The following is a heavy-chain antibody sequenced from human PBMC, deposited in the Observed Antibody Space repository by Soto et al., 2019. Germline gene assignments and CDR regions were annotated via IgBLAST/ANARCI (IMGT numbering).Heavy chain of an antibody. CDR2: IWYDGSNE. CDR3: AREEYSRGTAYLQH. Sequence: QVQLVESGGGVVQPGRSLRLSCAASGFTFSSYGMHWVRQAPGKGLEWVALIWYDGSNEYYVDSVKGRFTISRDNSKNTLFLQINSMRAEDTAMYYCAREEYSRGTAYLQHWGQGTLVTVSS. D-gene: IGHD6-13*01. V-gene: IGHV3-33*01. CDR1: GFTFSSYG. J-gene: IGHJ1*01.